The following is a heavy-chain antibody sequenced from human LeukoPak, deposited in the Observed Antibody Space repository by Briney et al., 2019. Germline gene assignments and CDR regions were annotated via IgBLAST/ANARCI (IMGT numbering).Heavy chain of an antibody. V-gene: IGHV3-23*01. Sequence: GGSLRLSCAASGFTFSSYAMSWVCQAPGKGLEWVSAISGSGGSTYYADSVKGRFTISRDNSKNTLYLQMNSLRAEDTAVYYCAKVPRDYGDLDLDYWGQGTLVTVSS. CDR3: AKVPRDYGDLDLDY. CDR2: ISGSGGST. CDR1: GFTFSSYA. D-gene: IGHD4-17*01. J-gene: IGHJ4*02.